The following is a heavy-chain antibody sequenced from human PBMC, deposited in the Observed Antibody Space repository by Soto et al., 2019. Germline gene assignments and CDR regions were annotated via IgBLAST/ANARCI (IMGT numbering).Heavy chain of an antibody. CDR3: ARDVLDGTNSAFDL. V-gene: IGHV1-3*01. J-gene: IGHJ3*01. CDR1: GYTFTSYS. D-gene: IGHD6-13*01. Sequence: VKVSCKASGYTFTSYSIHWVRQAPGQRLEWMGWINPGNGNTKYSQKLQGRVTYTRDTSASTAYMELRSLTSEDTAIYYCARDVLDGTNSAFDLWGQGTMVTVSS. CDR2: INPGNGNT.